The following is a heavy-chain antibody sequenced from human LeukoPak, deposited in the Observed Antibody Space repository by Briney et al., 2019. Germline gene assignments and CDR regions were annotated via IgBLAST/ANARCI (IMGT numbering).Heavy chain of an antibody. J-gene: IGHJ5*02. CDR2: FDPEGGET. Sequence: ASVKVSCKVSGYTLTELSMHWVRQAPGKGLEWMGGFDPEGGETNYAQKFQGRVTITADESTSTAYMELSSLRSEDTAVYYCARDPARGYYYDSSEPWGQGTLVTVSS. CDR1: GYTLTELS. D-gene: IGHD3-22*01. CDR3: ARDPARGYYYDSSEP. V-gene: IGHV1-24*01.